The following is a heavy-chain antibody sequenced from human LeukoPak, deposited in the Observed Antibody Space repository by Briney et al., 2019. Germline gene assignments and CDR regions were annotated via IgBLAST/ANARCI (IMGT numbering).Heavy chain of an antibody. V-gene: IGHV3-53*01. D-gene: IGHD3-10*01. CDR3: ARGPYGSGSYPRGFDP. Sequence: GGSLRLSCAASGFTVSSNYMSWVRQAPGKGLEWVSVIYSGGSTYYADSVKGRFTISRDNSKNTLYLQMNSLRAEDTAVYYCARGPYGSGSYPRGFDPWGQGTLVTVSS. CDR2: IYSGGST. J-gene: IGHJ5*02. CDR1: GFTVSSNY.